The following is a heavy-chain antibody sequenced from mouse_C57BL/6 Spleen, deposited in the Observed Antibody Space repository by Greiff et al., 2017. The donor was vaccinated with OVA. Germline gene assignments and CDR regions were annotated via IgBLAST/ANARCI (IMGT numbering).Heavy chain of an antibody. V-gene: IGHV1-80*01. Sequence: VKLQESGAELVKPGASVKISCKASGYAFSSYWMNWVKQRPGKGLEWIGQIYPGDGDTNYNGKFKGKATLTADKSSSTAYMQLSSLTSEDSAVYFCARYGSSPYYFDYWGQGTTLTVSS. CDR1: GYAFSSYW. CDR3: ARYGSSPYYFDY. J-gene: IGHJ2*01. D-gene: IGHD1-1*01. CDR2: IYPGDGDT.